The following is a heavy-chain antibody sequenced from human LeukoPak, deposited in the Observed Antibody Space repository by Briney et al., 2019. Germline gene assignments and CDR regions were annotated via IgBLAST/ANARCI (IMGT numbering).Heavy chain of an antibody. J-gene: IGHJ4*02. CDR1: GFTFSSYS. D-gene: IGHD5-18*01. CDR2: ISGSGGST. CDR3: ANLADSLPIDY. V-gene: IGHV3-23*01. Sequence: GGSLRLSCAASGFTFSSYSMNWVRQAPGKGLEWVSAISGSGGSTYYADSVKGRFTISRDNSKNTLYLQMNSLRAEDTAVYYCANLADSLPIDYWGQGTLVTVSS.